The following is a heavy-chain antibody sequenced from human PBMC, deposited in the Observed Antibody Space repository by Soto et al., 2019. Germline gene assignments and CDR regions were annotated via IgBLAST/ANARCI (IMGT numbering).Heavy chain of an antibody. CDR1: GFTFSSYG. J-gene: IGHJ5*02. V-gene: IGHV3-30*03. CDR2: ISYDGSNK. Sequence: QVQLVESGGGVVQPGRSLRLSCAASGFTFSSYGMHWVRQAPGKGLEWVAVISYDGSNKYYADSVKGRFTISRDNSKNTLYLQMNSLRAEDTAVYYCALIAVAGDNWFDPWGQGTLVTVSS. D-gene: IGHD6-19*01. CDR3: ALIAVAGDNWFDP.